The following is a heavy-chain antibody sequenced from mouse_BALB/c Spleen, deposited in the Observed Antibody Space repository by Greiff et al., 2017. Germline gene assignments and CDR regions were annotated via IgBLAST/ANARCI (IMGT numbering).Heavy chain of an antibody. V-gene: IGHV14-4*02. Sequence: EVQLVESGAELVRSGASVKLSCTASGFNIKDYYMHWVKQRPEQGLEWIGWIDPENGDTEYAPKFQGKATMTADTSSNTAYLQLSSLTSEDTAVYYCAVYDGYYEYFDYWGQGTTLTVSS. CDR2: IDPENGDT. CDR3: AVYDGYYEYFDY. J-gene: IGHJ2*01. D-gene: IGHD2-3*01. CDR1: GFNIKDYY.